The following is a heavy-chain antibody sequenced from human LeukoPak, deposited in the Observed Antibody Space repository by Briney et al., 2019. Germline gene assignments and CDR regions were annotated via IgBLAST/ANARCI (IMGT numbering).Heavy chain of an antibody. V-gene: IGHV4-34*01. CDR3: ARGLTFRGGWYGAFDF. Sequence: PSETLSLTCAVYGGSFSGYYWRWIRQPPGKGLEGIGEINHSGSTNYNPSPKSRVTLSVDTSKNQFSLKLSSVTDADTAVYYCARGLTFRGGWYGAFDFWGQGTMVTVSS. J-gene: IGHJ3*01. D-gene: IGHD6-19*01. CDR1: GGSFSGYY. CDR2: INHSGST.